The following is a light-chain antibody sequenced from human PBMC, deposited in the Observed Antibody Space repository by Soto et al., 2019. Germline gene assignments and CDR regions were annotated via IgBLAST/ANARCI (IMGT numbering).Light chain of an antibody. Sequence: EIVMTQSPVTLSVSPGERATLSCRASQSVSDNLAWYQQKPGQAPRLLFYGASTRATDIPVRFSGSGSGTEFTLTISSLQSEDFAVYYCQQYNNWQLTFSGGTKVDIK. CDR3: QQYNNWQLT. V-gene: IGKV3D-15*01. J-gene: IGKJ4*01. CDR1: QSVSDN. CDR2: GAS.